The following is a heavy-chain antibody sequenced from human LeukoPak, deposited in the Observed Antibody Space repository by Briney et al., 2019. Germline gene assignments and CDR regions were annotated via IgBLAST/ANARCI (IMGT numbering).Heavy chain of an antibody. CDR1: GFTFSHSW. CDR2: IKEDGSSQ. CDR3: AREGCSTTSCYHFDY. V-gene: IGHV3-7*03. D-gene: IGHD2-2*01. J-gene: IGHJ4*02. Sequence: GGSLRLSCVASGFTFSHSWMTWVRQAPGKGLEWVGHIKEDGSSQNYADSVKGRFTIFRDNAKSSLHLQMNSLRAEDTAVYYCAREGCSTTSCYHFDYWGQGTLVTVSS.